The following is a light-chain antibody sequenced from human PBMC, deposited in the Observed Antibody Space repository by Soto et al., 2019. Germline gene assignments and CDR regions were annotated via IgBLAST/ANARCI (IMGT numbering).Light chain of an antibody. CDR3: LQHNTYPYT. V-gene: IGKV3-20*01. CDR2: GAS. CDR1: QSVSSSY. Sequence: EIVLTQSPGTLSLSPGERATLSCRASQSVSSSYLAWYQQKPGQAPRLLIYGASSRATGIPDRFSGSGSGTDFTLTISSLQPEDFATYYCLQHNTYPYTFGQGT. J-gene: IGKJ2*01.